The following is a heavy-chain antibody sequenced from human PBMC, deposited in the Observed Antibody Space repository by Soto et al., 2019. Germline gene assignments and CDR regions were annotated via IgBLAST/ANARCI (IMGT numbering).Heavy chain of an antibody. CDR3: ASRPRVVTRDY. J-gene: IGHJ4*02. CDR2: IYYSGST. Sequence: SETLSLTCTVSGGSISSSSYYWGWIRQPPGKGLEWIGSIYYSGSTYYNPSLKSRVTISVDTSKNQFSLKLSSVTAADTAVYYCASRPRVVTRDYWGQGTLVTVSS. CDR1: GGSISSSSYY. D-gene: IGHD2-21*02. V-gene: IGHV4-39*01.